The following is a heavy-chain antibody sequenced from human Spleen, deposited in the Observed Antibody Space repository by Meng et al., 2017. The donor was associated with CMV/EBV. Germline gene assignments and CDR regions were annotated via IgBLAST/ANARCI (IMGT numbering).Heavy chain of an antibody. D-gene: IGHD3-3*01. CDR1: GGSFSGYY. CDR2: INHSGST. Sequence: GSLRLSCAVYGGSFSGYYWSWIRQPPGKGLEWIGEINHSGSTNYNPSLKSRVTISVDTSKNQFSLKLSSVTAADTAVYYCARGGRYYDFWSGYPSHFDYWGQGTLVTVSS. J-gene: IGHJ4*02. CDR3: ARGGRYYDFWSGYPSHFDY. V-gene: IGHV4-34*01.